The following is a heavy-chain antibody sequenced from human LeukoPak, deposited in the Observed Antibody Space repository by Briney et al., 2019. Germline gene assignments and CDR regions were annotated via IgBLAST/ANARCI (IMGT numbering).Heavy chain of an antibody. CDR3: ARSHCGGDCYSSRWQILYGYYYYYMDV. CDR2: INHSGSS. J-gene: IGHJ6*03. Sequence: SETLSPTCAVYGGSFRGFYWTWIRQSPGKGLEWIGEINHSGSSSHNPSLKSRIMISVDMSKNQFSLKVRSVTAADTAAYYCARSHCGGDCYSSRWQILYGYYYYYMDVWGTGTTVTVSS. V-gene: IGHV4-34*01. CDR1: GGSFRGFY. D-gene: IGHD2-21*02.